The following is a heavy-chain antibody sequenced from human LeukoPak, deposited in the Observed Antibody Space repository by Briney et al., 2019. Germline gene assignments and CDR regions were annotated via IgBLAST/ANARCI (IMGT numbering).Heavy chain of an antibody. Sequence: PGGSLRLSCAGSGWMHWVRQTPGKGLVWVSGINGLGTATYYADSVKGRFTISRDNAKNTVFLQMNSLSVEDTAVYYCASVFDSWGQGFLVTVSS. CDR2: INGLGTAT. CDR1: GW. J-gene: IGHJ4*02. V-gene: IGHV3-74*01. CDR3: ASVFDS.